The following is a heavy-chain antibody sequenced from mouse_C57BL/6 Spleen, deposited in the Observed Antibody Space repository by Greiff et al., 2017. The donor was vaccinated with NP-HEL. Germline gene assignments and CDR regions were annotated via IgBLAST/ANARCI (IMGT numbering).Heavy chain of an antibody. CDR2: ISSGSSTI. CDR3: ARRNSSAWFAY. D-gene: IGHD3-2*02. CDR1: GFTFSDYG. J-gene: IGHJ3*01. Sequence: DVMLVESGGGLVKPGGSLKLSCAASGFTFSDYGMHWVRQAPEKGLEWVAYISSGSSTIYYADTVKGRFTISRDNAKNTLFLQMTSLRSEDTAMDYCARRNSSAWFAYWGQGTLVTVSA. V-gene: IGHV5-17*01.